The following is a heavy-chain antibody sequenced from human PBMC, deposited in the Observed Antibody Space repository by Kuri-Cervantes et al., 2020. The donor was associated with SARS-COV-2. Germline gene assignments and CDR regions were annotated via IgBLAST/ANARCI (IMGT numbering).Heavy chain of an antibody. CDR2: IYYSGST. CDR1: GGSISSYY. CDR3: ARGISNHIYYYYYMDV. Sequence: GSLRLSCTVSGGSISSYYWSWIRQPPGKGLEWIGYIYYSGSTNYNPSLKSRVTISVDTSKNQFSLKLSSVTAADTAVYYCARGISNHIYYYYYMDVWAKGTTVTVSS. J-gene: IGHJ6*03. V-gene: IGHV4-59*01. D-gene: IGHD4-11*01.